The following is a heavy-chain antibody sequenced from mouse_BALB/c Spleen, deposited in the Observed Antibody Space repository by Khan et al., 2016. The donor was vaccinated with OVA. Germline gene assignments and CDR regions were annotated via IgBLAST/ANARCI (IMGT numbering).Heavy chain of an antibody. CDR1: GYTFTSYY. D-gene: IGHD1-1*02. Sequence: QVQLKQSGAELVKPGASVRLSCKASGYTFTSYYLYWVKQRPGHGLEWIGDINPSNGGTNFNENFKTKATLTVDKSSSTAYMQLSSLTSADSAVYYCKRSVYGAFAYWGQGTLVTVSA. J-gene: IGHJ3*01. CDR2: INPSNGGT. V-gene: IGHV1S81*02. CDR3: KRSVYGAFAY.